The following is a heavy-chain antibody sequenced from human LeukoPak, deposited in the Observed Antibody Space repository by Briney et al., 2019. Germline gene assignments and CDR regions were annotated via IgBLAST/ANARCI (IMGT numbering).Heavy chain of an antibody. D-gene: IGHD4-11*01. J-gene: IGHJ5*02. CDR2: ISGSGGST. V-gene: IGHV3-23*01. Sequence: GGSLRLSCAASGFTFSSYAMSWVRQAPGKGLEWVSSISGSGGSTYYADSVKGRFTISRDNSKNTLYLRINSLRAEDTAVYYCAKAGLTTVRGPRCWFDPWGQGTMVTVSS. CDR1: GFTFSSYA. CDR3: AKAGLTTVRGPRCWFDP.